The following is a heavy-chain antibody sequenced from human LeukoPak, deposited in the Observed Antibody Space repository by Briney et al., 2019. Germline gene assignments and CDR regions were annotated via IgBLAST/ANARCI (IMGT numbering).Heavy chain of an antibody. CDR1: GFTVSSNH. V-gene: IGHV3-66*02. J-gene: IGHJ4*02. CDR2: IYSGGSA. CDR3: ARALAPYGSGSYAFDY. Sequence: GGSLRLSCAASGFTVSSNHMSWVRQAPGKGLEWVSVIYSGGSAYYADSVKGRFTISRDNSKNTLYLQMNSLRADDTAVYYCARALAPYGSGSYAFDYWGQGTLVTVSS. D-gene: IGHD3-10*01.